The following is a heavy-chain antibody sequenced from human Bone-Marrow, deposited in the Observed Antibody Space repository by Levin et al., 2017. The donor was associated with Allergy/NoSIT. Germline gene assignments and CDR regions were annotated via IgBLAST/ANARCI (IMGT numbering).Heavy chain of an antibody. V-gene: IGHV3-23*01. Sequence: PGGSLRLSCAASGFTFNKYAMGWVRQTPGKGLEWVASISASGGTTYYGDSVKGRFSISRHNSKSTVFLQVNSLRAEDTATYYCVKDGAGEYCESTNCSPIDWFDPWGQGTLVAVSS. CDR1: GFTFNKYA. CDR3: VKDGAGEYCESTNCSPIDWFDP. J-gene: IGHJ5*02. D-gene: IGHD2/OR15-2a*01. CDR2: ISASGGTT.